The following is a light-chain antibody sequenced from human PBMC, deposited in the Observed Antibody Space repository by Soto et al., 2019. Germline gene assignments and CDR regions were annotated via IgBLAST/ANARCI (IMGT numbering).Light chain of an antibody. Sequence: EVVLTQSPGTLSLSPGERATLSCRASQSVTSDYLAWYQQKPGQAPRLLIHGASSRATGIPDRFSGSGSGTDFTLTISRLEPEDFAVYYCQQYGRPFGQRTKVDI. CDR1: QSVTSDY. J-gene: IGKJ1*01. V-gene: IGKV3-20*01. CDR3: QQYGRP. CDR2: GAS.